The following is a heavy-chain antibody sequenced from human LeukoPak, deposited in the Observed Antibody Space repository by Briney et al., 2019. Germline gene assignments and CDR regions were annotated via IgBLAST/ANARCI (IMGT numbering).Heavy chain of an antibody. Sequence: PGGSLRLSCAASGFTFSSYSMNWVRQAPGKGLEWVSSISSSSSYIYYADSVKGRFTISRDNAKNSLYLQMNSLRAEDTAVYYCARVGSSTSPPDYWGQGTLVTVSP. J-gene: IGHJ4*02. D-gene: IGHD2-2*01. CDR3: ARVGSSTSPPDY. CDR1: GFTFSSYS. CDR2: ISSSSSYI. V-gene: IGHV3-21*01.